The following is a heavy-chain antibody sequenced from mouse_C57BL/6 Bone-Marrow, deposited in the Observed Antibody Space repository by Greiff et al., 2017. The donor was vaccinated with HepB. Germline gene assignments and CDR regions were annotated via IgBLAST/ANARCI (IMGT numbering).Heavy chain of an antibody. CDR2: IYPGGGYT. Sequence: VQVVESGAELVRPGTSVKMSCKASGYTFTNYWIGWAKQRPGHGLEWIGDIYPGGGYTNYNEKFKGKATLTADKSSSTAYMQFSSLTSEDSAIYYCARSGGNYPYWYFDVWGTGTTVTVSS. J-gene: IGHJ1*03. CDR3: ARSGGNYPYWYFDV. CDR1: GYTFTNYW. V-gene: IGHV1-63*01. D-gene: IGHD2-1*01.